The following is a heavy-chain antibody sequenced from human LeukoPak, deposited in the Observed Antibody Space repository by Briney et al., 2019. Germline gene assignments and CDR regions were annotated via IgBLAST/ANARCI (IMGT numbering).Heavy chain of an antibody. J-gene: IGHJ4*02. Sequence: SETLSLTCAVDGGSFSGYYSSCISQTPGKGLEWIGEINHSGSTNYNPSLKSLVTISVDTSKNQFSLKLSSVTAADTAVYYCARGRIGGRYIDYWGQGTMVTVSS. CDR2: INHSGST. CDR1: GGSFSGYY. D-gene: IGHD1-14*01. V-gene: IGHV4-34*01. CDR3: ARGRIGGRYIDY.